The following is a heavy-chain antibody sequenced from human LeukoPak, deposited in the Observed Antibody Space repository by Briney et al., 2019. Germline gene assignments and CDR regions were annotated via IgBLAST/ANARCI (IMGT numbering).Heavy chain of an antibody. V-gene: IGHV5-51*01. J-gene: IGHJ4*02. CDR2: IYPGDSDT. CDR1: GSSFTSYW. D-gene: IGHD3-9*01. Sequence: GESLKISCKGSGSSFTSYWIGWVRQMPGKGLEWMGIIYPGDSDTRYSPSFQGQVTISADKSISTAYLQWSSLRASDTAMYYCARWDYDILTGYSYYFDYWGQGTLVTVSS. CDR3: ARWDYDILTGYSYYFDY.